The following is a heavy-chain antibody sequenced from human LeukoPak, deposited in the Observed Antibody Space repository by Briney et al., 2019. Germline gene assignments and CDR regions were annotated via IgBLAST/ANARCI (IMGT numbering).Heavy chain of an antibody. J-gene: IGHJ6*02. CDR2: INQDGSEM. CDR1: GFTLSSYW. CDR3: ARSAGEIYYYYGMDV. V-gene: IGHV3-7*04. Sequence: GGSLRLSCAASGFTLSSYWMTWVRLAPGKGLQWVANINQDGSEMNYVDSVKGRFTISRDNAKNSLYLQMNSLRAEDTAVYYCARSAGEIYYYYGMDVWGQGTTVTVSS. D-gene: IGHD3-16*01.